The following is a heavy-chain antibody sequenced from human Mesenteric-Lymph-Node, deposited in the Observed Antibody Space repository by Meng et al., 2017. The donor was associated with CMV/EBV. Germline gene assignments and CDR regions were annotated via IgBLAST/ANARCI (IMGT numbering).Heavy chain of an antibody. CDR1: GFTFSSYA. CDR3: AKEGEGYCSSISCYQDY. V-gene: IGHV3-30*04. D-gene: IGHD2-2*01. CDR2: ISYDGSNK. J-gene: IGHJ4*02. Sequence: GESLKISCAASGFTFSSYAMHWVRQAPGKGLEWVAVISYDGSNKYYADSVKGRFTISRDNSKNTLYLQMNSLRAEDTAVYYCAKEGEGYCSSISCYQDYWGQGTLVTVSS.